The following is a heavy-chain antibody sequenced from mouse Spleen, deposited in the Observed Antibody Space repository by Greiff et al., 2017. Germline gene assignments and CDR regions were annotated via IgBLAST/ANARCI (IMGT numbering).Heavy chain of an antibody. D-gene: IGHD1-1*01. CDR3: ARGHYYGSSRDYAMDY. Sequence: VQLQQPGAELVKPGASVKMSCKASGYTFTSYWITWVKQRPGQGLEWIGDIYPGSGSTNYNEKFKSKATLTVDTSSSTAYMQLSSLTSEDSAVYYCARGHYYGSSRDYAMDYWGQGTSVTVSS. V-gene: IGHV1-55*01. J-gene: IGHJ4*01. CDR2: IYPGSGST. CDR1: GYTFTSYW.